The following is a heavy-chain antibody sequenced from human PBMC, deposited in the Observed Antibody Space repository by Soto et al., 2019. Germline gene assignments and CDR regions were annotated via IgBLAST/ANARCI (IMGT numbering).Heavy chain of an antibody. CDR1: GGSISSYY. CDR2: IYNGATT. V-gene: IGHV4-59*12. CDR3: ARDPAAAGPGWFDP. D-gene: IGHD6-13*01. Sequence: SETLSLTCTVSGGSISSYYWSWIRQPPGKGLEWIGCIYNGATTNYNPSLKSRVTISVDTSKNQFSLKLSSVTAADTAVYYCARDPAAAGPGWFDPWGQGTLVTV. J-gene: IGHJ5*02.